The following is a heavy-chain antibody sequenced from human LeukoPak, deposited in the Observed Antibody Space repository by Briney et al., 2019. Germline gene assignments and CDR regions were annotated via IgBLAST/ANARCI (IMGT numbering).Heavy chain of an antibody. V-gene: IGHV1-2*02. CDR1: GYTFTGYY. CDR2: INPNSGGT. Sequence: ASVKVSCKASGYTFTGYYMHWVRQAPGQGLEWMGWINPNSGGTNYAQKFQSRVTMTRDTSISTAYMELSRLRSDDTAVYYCARDGSGSYSFGDWGQGTLVTVSS. CDR3: ARDGSGSYSFGD. D-gene: IGHD3-10*01. J-gene: IGHJ4*02.